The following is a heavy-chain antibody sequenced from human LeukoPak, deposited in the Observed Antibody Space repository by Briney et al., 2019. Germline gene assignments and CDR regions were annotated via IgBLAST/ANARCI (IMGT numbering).Heavy chain of an antibody. CDR3: ARRVGYYYGSGSAGWFDP. V-gene: IGHV4-34*01. J-gene: IGHJ5*02. D-gene: IGHD3-10*01. CDR1: GGSFSGYY. CDR2: INHSGST. Sequence: SETLSLTCAVYGGSFSGYYWSWIRQPPGKGLEWIGEINHSGSTNYNPSLKSRVTISVDTSKNQFSPKLSSVTTADTAVYYCARRVGYYYGSGSAGWFDPWGQGTLVTVSS.